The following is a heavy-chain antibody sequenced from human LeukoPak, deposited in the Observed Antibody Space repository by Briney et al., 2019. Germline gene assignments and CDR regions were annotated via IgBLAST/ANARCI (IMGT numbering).Heavy chain of an antibody. D-gene: IGHD6-13*01. CDR1: GGSISSYY. CDR3: ARGVYIAAAQYGY. CDR2: IYYSGTT. Sequence: SETLSLTCTVSGGSISSYYWRWIRQPQGKGLEWIGYIYYSGTTNYNPSLKSRVTISVDTSKNQFSLKLSSVTAADTAVYYCARGVYIAAAQYGYWGQGTLVTVSS. V-gene: IGHV4-59*01. J-gene: IGHJ4*02.